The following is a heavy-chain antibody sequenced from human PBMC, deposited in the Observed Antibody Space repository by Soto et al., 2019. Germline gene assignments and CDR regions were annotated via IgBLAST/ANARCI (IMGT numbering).Heavy chain of an antibody. CDR3: ARPDSMEGSSGYPPFDY. Sequence: EVQLVESGGGLVQPGGSLRLSCAASGFTFSSYSMNWVRQAPGKGLEWVSYISSSSSTIYYADSVKGRFTISRDNAKNSLYLQMNSLRDEDTAVYYCARPDSMEGSSGYPPFDYWGQGTLVTVSS. V-gene: IGHV3-48*02. CDR2: ISSSSSTI. J-gene: IGHJ4*02. D-gene: IGHD3-22*01. CDR1: GFTFSSYS.